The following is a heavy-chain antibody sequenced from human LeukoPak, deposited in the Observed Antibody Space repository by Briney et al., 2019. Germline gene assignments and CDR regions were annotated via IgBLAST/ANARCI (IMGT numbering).Heavy chain of an antibody. Sequence: GRSLRLSCAASGFTFDDYAMHWVRQARGRGLEWVSGISWNSGSIGYADSVKGRFTISRDNTKNSLYFQMNSLRAEDTALYYCAKDNLGDFYDSSGYPDYWGQGILVTVSS. D-gene: IGHD3-22*01. J-gene: IGHJ4*02. V-gene: IGHV3-9*01. CDR2: ISWNSGSI. CDR1: GFTFDDYA. CDR3: AKDNLGDFYDSSGYPDY.